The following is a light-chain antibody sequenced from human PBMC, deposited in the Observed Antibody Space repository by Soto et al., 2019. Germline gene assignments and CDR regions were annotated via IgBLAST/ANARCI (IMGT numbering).Light chain of an antibody. CDR3: QQYNNWPSHIT. CDR2: GAS. J-gene: IGKJ3*01. CDR1: QSVSSN. V-gene: IGKV3-15*01. Sequence: EIVLTQSPATLSLSPGERATLSCGASQSVSSNLAWYQQKPGQAPRLLIYGASTRATGIPARFSGSGSGTDFTLTISSLQSEDFAVYYCQQYNNWPSHITFGPGTKVDIK.